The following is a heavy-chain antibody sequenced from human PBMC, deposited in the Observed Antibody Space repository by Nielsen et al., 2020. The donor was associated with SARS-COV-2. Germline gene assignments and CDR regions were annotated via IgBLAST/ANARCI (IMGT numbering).Heavy chain of an antibody. D-gene: IGHD6-13*01. J-gene: IGHJ3*02. CDR2: ISGSGGST. CDR1: GFTFSSYA. CDR3: ARLYSSSWNDAFDI. V-gene: IGHV3-23*01. Sequence: GESLKISCAASGFTFSSYAMSWVRQAPGKGLEWVSAISGSGGSTYYADSVKGRFTISRDNAKNTLYLQMNSLRAEDTAVYYCARLYSSSWNDAFDIWGQGTMVTVSS.